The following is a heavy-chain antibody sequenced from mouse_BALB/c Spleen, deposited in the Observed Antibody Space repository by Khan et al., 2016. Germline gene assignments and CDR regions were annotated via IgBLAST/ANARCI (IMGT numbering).Heavy chain of an antibody. Sequence: EVKLEESGPGLVKPSQSLSLTCTVTGYSITSDYAWNWIRQFPGNKLEWMGYISYSGSTSYNPSLKSRISITRDTSKNQFFLQLNSVTTEDTATYYCARGYYYGKGYCDYWGQGTTLTVSS. J-gene: IGHJ2*01. CDR3: ARGYYYGKGYCDY. D-gene: IGHD1-1*01. CDR2: ISYSGST. V-gene: IGHV3-2*02. CDR1: GYSITSDYA.